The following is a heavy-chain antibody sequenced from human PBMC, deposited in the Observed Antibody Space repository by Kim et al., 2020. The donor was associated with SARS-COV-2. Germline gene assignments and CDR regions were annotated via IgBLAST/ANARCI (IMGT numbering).Heavy chain of an antibody. Sequence: ASVKVSCKASGYTFTSYGISWVRQAPGQGLEWMGWISAYNGNTNYAQKLQGRVTMTTDTSTSTAYMELRSLRSDDAAVYYCARDPCSSTSCYAVGEVYWGQGTLVTVSS. CDR1: GYTFTSYG. D-gene: IGHD2-2*01. CDR2: ISAYNGNT. V-gene: IGHV1-18*04. CDR3: ARDPCSSTSCYAVGEVY. J-gene: IGHJ4*02.